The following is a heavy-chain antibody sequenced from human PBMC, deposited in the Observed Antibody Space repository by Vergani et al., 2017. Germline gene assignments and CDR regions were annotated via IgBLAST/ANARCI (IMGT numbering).Heavy chain of an antibody. J-gene: IGHJ4*02. Sequence: EVQLVTSGGGLVQPGGSLRLSCAASGFVFDEYALHWVRQSPWKGLEWVSGISWNRGKIAYADSVKGRFTISRDTAKKSLYLQMNNLRPEDTAFYYCVKDTLIQLWQHFESWGQGILVTVSS. D-gene: IGHD3-16*01. V-gene: IGHV3-9*01. CDR3: VKDTLIQLWQHFES. CDR2: ISWNRGKI. CDR1: GFVFDEYA.